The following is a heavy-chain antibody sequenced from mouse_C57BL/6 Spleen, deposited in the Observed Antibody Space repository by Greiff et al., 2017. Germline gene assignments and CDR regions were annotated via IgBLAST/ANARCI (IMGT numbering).Heavy chain of an antibody. Sequence: EVKLMESGEGLVKPGGSLKLSCAASGFTFSSYAMSWVRQTPEKRLEWVAYISSGGDYIYYADTVKGRFTISRDNARNTLYLQMSSLKSEDTAMYYCTRGGSSSSYYWYFDVWGTGTTVTVSS. J-gene: IGHJ1*03. CDR3: TRGGSSSSYYWYFDV. CDR1: GFTFSSYA. V-gene: IGHV5-9-1*02. CDR2: ISSGGDYI. D-gene: IGHD1-1*01.